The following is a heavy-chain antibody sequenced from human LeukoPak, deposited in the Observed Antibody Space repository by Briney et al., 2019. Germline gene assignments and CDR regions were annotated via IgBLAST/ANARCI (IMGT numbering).Heavy chain of an antibody. CDR3: ARDMAVAGYFFDY. D-gene: IGHD6-19*01. CDR2: IWYDGSNK. Sequence: GGSLRLSCAASGFTFSSYGMHWVRQAPGKGLEWVAVIWYDGSNKYYGDSVKGRFTISRDNAKNSLYLQMNSLRAEDTAVYYCARDMAVAGYFFDYWGQGTLVTVSS. V-gene: IGHV3-33*01. CDR1: GFTFSSYG. J-gene: IGHJ4*02.